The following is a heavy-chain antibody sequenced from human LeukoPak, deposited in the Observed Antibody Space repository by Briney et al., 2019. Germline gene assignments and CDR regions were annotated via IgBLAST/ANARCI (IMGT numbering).Heavy chain of an antibody. CDR1: GFTFTSSA. V-gene: IGHV1-58*02. CDR3: AADLGYCSGGRCHLDY. J-gene: IGHJ4*02. Sequence: SVKVSCKTSGFTFTSSAMQWVRQARGQRLEWMGWFLVGSDNTNYAQKFQERVTITRDMSTSTAYMELSSLRSEDTAVYYCAADLGYCSGGRCHLDYWGQGTLVTVSS. D-gene: IGHD2-15*01. CDR2: FLVGSDNT.